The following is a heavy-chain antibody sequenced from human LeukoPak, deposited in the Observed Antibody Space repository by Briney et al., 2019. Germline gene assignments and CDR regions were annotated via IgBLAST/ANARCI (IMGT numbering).Heavy chain of an antibody. J-gene: IGHJ4*02. D-gene: IGHD6-19*01. CDR3: ARVRGDSGWYLGFDY. CDR1: GFTFSSYW. CDR2: INQDGTEK. V-gene: IGHV3-7*03. Sequence: GGSLRLSCAASGFTFSSYWMSWVRQAPGEGLEWVAKINQDGTEKAYVDSVRGRFTISRDNAKNSLFLQMNSLRAEDTAVYYCARVRGDSGWYLGFDYWGQGTLVTVSS.